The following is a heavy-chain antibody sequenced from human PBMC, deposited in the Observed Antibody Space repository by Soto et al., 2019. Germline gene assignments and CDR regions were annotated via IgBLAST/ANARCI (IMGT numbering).Heavy chain of an antibody. D-gene: IGHD3-3*01. Sequence: QVQLVESGGGVVQPGRSLRLSCAASGFTFSSYGMHWVRQAPGKGLEWVAVIWYDGSNKYYADSVKGRFTISRDNSKNTLYLQINSLRAEDTAVYYCARDLGIFGVVNYYFDYWGQGTLVTVSS. V-gene: IGHV3-33*01. CDR1: GFTFSSYG. CDR3: ARDLGIFGVVNYYFDY. J-gene: IGHJ4*02. CDR2: IWYDGSNK.